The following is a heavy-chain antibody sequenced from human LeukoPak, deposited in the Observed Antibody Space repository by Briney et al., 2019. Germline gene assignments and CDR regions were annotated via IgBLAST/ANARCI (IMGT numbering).Heavy chain of an antibody. V-gene: IGHV3-23*01. CDR2: ILQDAETT. CDR3: TKRDGQSFDY. CDR1: GLIFSTSM. J-gene: IGHJ4*02. Sequence: GGSVRLSCAASGLIFSTSMMSWVRRVPGQGLEWVSTILQDAETTYYADSVRGRFTISRDNFKDPLFLQMSSLRAEDTAIYYCTKRDGQSFDYWGQGALVTVSS. D-gene: IGHD5-24*01.